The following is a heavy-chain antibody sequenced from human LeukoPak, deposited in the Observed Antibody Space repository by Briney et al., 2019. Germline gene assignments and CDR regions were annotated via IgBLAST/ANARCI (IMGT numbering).Heavy chain of an antibody. CDR3: VKDPVAGPAVYAEYFHH. CDR1: GFTFSSYA. Sequence: PGGSLRLSCSASGFTFSSYAMRWVRQAPGKGLEYVSAISSNGGSTYYADSVKGRFTISRDNSKNTLYPQMSSLRAEDAALYYCVKDPVAGPAVYAEYFHHWGQGTLVTVSS. V-gene: IGHV3-64D*06. D-gene: IGHD6-19*01. J-gene: IGHJ1*01. CDR2: ISSNGGST.